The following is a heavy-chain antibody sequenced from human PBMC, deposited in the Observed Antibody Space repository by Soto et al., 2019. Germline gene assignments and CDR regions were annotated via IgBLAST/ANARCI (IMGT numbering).Heavy chain of an antibody. J-gene: IGHJ4*02. CDR3: ARALPSTIGGERDYFYDPTKYLPNDY. CDR1: GFTFSDYY. V-gene: IGHV3-11*06. CDR2: VGSSNNYT. Sequence: PGGSLRLSCLASGFTFSDYYLSWIRRAPGKGLEWLSYVGSSNNYTDYADSVKGRCSLSRDNAKSSLYLQMNSLRAEDTAVYYCARALPSTIGGERDYFYDPTKYLPNDYWGQGTPVTVSS. D-gene: IGHD3-22*01.